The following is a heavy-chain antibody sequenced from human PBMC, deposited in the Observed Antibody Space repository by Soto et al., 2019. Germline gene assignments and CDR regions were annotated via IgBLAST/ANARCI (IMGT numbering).Heavy chain of an antibody. CDR1: GFRFKSFV. J-gene: IGHJ4*02. CDR3: ARWGTTGGFDL. V-gene: IGHV3-30*19. D-gene: IGHD3-16*01. CDR2: TSYDGNNK. Sequence: QVQLVESGGGVVQPGASLRLSCAASGFRFKSFVMHWVRQAPGKGLEWVAFTSYDGNNKAYGDSVKGRFTVSRDNSQNTLHLQMDFLRPEDTALYYCARWGTTGGFDLWGQGTLVSVSS.